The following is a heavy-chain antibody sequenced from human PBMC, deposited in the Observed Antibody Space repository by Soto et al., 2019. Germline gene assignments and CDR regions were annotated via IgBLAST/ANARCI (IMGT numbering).Heavy chain of an antibody. D-gene: IGHD3-22*01. Sequence: QVQLVESGGGVVQPGRSLRLSCAASGFTFSSYAMHWVRQAPGKGLEWVAVISYDGSNKYYADSVKGRFTISRDNSKNTLYLQMSSLSAEDTAVYYCARGLRPYYYYYGMDVWGQGTTVTVSS. J-gene: IGHJ6*02. CDR3: ARGLRPYYYYYGMDV. CDR2: ISYDGSNK. CDR1: GFTFSSYA. V-gene: IGHV3-30-3*01.